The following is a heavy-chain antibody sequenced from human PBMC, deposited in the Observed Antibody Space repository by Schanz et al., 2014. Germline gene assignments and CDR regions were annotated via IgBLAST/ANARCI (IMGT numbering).Heavy chain of an antibody. V-gene: IGHV1-46*01. J-gene: IGHJ6*02. CDR1: EYTFTRHY. CDR3: ARARYGLDV. Sequence: QVQWVQSGADVKKPGTAVKVSCKASEYTFTRHYMHWVRQAPGQGLEWMGIIHSTGGTTSHAQKFQGRVTMTRDTSTSTVYMELSSLRSEDTAVYYCARARYGLDVWGQGTTVTVSS. CDR2: IHSTGGTT.